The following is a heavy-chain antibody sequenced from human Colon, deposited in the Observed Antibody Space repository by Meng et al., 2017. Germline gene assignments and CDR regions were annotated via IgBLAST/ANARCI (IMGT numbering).Heavy chain of an antibody. D-gene: IGHD6-19*01. CDR1: GVSVKRGIYY. CDR3: AREGPIAVAGYDY. CDR2: IYSSGST. J-gene: IGHJ4*02. Sequence: QGQLQGSGPGLVRPSETLSLTCNVSGVSVKRGIYYWNWIRQPPGKTLEWIGYIYSSGSTTYNPSLKSRVTISLDTPKNQFSLKLTSVTAADTAVYYCAREGPIAVAGYDYWGQGTLVTVSS. V-gene: IGHV4-61*01.